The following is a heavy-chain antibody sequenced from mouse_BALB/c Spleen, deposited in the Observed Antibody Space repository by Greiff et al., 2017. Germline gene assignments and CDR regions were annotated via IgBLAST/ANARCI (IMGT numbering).Heavy chain of an antibody. CDR2: ISNGGGST. D-gene: IGHD1-1*01. Sequence: EVKLMESGGGLVQPGGSLKLSCAASGFTFSSYTMSWVRQTPEKRLEWVAYISNGGGSTYYPDTVKGRFTISRDNAKNTLYLQMSSLKSEDTAMYYCARGSGSSYPYWYFDVWGAGTTVTVSS. J-gene: IGHJ1*01. V-gene: IGHV5-12-2*01. CDR1: GFTFSSYT. CDR3: ARGSGSSYPYWYFDV.